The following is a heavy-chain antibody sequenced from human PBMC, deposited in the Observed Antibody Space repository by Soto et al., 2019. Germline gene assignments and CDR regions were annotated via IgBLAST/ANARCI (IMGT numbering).Heavy chain of an antibody. Sequence: QVQLVESGGGVVQPGESLRLSCAASGFTFSSYGMHWVRQAQGKGLEWVTFISYDGNNKYYADSVKGRVTVSRDNSKNTQYLQMNSLRAEDTAAYFCAKALGELSPESFDYWGRGTLVTVSS. V-gene: IGHV3-30*18. J-gene: IGHJ4*02. CDR1: GFTFSSYG. CDR3: AKALGELSPESFDY. D-gene: IGHD3-16*02. CDR2: ISYDGNNK.